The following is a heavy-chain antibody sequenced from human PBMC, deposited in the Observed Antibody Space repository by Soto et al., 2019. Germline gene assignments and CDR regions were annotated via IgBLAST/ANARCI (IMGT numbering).Heavy chain of an antibody. CDR2: IYYSGST. D-gene: IGHD6-6*01. J-gene: IGHJ4*02. Sequence: QVQLQESGPGLVKPSQTLSLTCTVSGGSFISGGYYWSWIRQHPGKGLEWIGYIYYSGSTYYNPSLMSRVTISLDTSNNQFSLKLSSVTAADTAVYYCAGLTSSRYYFDYWGQGTLVTVSS. CDR1: GGSFISGGYY. V-gene: IGHV4-31*03. CDR3: AGLTSSRYYFDY.